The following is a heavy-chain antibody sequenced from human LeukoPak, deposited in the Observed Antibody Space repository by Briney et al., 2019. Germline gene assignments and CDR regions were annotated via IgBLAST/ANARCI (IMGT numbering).Heavy chain of an antibody. J-gene: IGHJ4*02. CDR2: ISYDGSNK. Sequence: GRSLRLSCGASGFTFSSYAMHWVRQAPGKGLEWVAVISYDGSNKYYADSVKGRFTISRDNSKNALYLQMNSLRAEDTAVYYCARDWKLDYWGQGTLVTVSS. CDR1: GFTFSSYA. D-gene: IGHD1-1*01. CDR3: ARDWKLDY. V-gene: IGHV3-30*04.